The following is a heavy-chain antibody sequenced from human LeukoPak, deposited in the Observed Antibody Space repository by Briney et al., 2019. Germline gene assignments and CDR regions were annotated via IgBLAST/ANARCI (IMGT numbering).Heavy chain of an antibody. D-gene: IGHD2-21*02. CDR1: GFTFNTYA. Sequence: GGSLRLSCAASGFTFNTYAMTWVRQAPGKGLEWVSGISDSGGSTYYADSVKGRFTISRDNSKNTLYLQIKSLRAEDTAVYYCAKGHNPDAYCAGDCYFSYWGQGSLVTVSS. V-gene: IGHV3-23*01. CDR2: ISDSGGST. CDR3: AKGHNPDAYCAGDCYFSY. J-gene: IGHJ4*02.